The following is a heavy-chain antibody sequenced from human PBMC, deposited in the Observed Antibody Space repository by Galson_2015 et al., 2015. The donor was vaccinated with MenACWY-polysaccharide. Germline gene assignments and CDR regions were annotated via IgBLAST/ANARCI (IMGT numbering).Heavy chain of an antibody. D-gene: IGHD3-10*01. Sequence: SLRLSCAASGFSFGSSAMTWVRQAPGTGLEWVSLISSSGGSTYYAESVTGRFTISRDNFKNTLFLQMNSLGAGDTAIYYCAKVDGPGDFYGLDHWGQGTPVLVSS. V-gene: IGHV3-23*01. CDR2: ISSSGGST. CDR1: GFSFGSSA. CDR3: AKVDGPGDFYGLDH. J-gene: IGHJ4*02.